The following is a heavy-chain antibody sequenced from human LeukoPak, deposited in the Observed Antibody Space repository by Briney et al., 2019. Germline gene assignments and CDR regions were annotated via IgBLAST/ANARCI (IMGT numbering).Heavy chain of an antibody. J-gene: IGHJ4*02. CDR1: GYTFTGYY. CDR2: VNPNSGGT. D-gene: IGHD4-23*01. V-gene: IGHV1-2*02. Sequence: ASVKVSCTASGYTFTGYYIHWVRQAPGQGLEWMGWVNPNSGGTNSAKKFQGRVTMTRDTSLSTAYMEVSSLRSDDTAVYYCARELGGDYGGNSGDDYWGQGTLVTVSS. CDR3: ARELGGDYGGNSGDDY.